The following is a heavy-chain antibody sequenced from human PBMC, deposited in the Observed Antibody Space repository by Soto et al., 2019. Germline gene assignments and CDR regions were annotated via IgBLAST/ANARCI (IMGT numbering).Heavy chain of an antibody. CDR3: ASSDDHYGMDV. Sequence: SETLSLTCAVSGGSISSGGYSWSWIRQPPGKGLEWIGYIYHSGSTYYNPSLKSRVTISVDRSKNQFSLKLSSVTAADTAVYYCASSDDHYGMDVWGQGTTVTVSS. J-gene: IGHJ6*02. CDR1: GGSISSGGYS. CDR2: IYHSGST. V-gene: IGHV4-30-2*01. D-gene: IGHD1-1*01.